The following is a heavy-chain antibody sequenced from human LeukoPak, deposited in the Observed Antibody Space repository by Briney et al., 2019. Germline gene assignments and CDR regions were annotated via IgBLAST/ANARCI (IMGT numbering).Heavy chain of an antibody. J-gene: IGHJ4*02. V-gene: IGHV3-53*01. CDR3: ASAIGSGWSYYFDY. D-gene: IGHD6-19*01. CDR1: GFTVSSNY. CDR2: IYSGGST. Sequence: PGGSLRLSCAASGFTVSSNYMSWVRQAPGKGLEWVSVIYSGGSTYYADSVKGRFTISRGNSKNTLYLQMNSLRAEDTAVYYCASAIGSGWSYYFDYWGRGTLVTVSS.